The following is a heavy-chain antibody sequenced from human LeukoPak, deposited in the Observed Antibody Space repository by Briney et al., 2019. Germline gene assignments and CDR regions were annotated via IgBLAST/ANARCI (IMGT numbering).Heavy chain of an antibody. V-gene: IGHV4-59*08. CDR1: GGSISSYY. Sequence: SETLSLTCTVSGGSISSYYGSWLRQPPGKGLVWLGYFYYSGSTNYNPSLKSRVTISVDTSKNQFSLKLSSVTAADTAVYYCARRPPLYDQGGPYYYYYGMDVWGQGTTVTVSS. CDR3: ARRPPLYDQGGPYYYYYGMDV. CDR2: FYYSGST. J-gene: IGHJ6*02. D-gene: IGHD5/OR15-5a*01.